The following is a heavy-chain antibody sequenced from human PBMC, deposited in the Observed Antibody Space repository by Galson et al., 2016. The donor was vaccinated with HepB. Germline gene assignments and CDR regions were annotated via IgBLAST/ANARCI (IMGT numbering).Heavy chain of an antibody. CDR3: AMEFTAMVFH. CDR1: GFTFNDYA. CDR2: ISWNSYSI. V-gene: IGHV3-9*01. J-gene: IGHJ4*02. Sequence: FLRLSCAASGFTFNDYAMHWVRQAPGKGLEWVSRISWNSYSIGYADSVKGRFTISRDNAKNSLYLQMNSLRPEDTALYYCAMEFTAMVFHWGQGTLVTVSS. D-gene: IGHD5-18*01.